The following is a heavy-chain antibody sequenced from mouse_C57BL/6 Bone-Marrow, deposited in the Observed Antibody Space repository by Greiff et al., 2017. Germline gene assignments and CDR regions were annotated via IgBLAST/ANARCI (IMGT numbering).Heavy chain of an antibody. J-gene: IGHJ2*01. Sequence: QVQLQQSGAELARPGASVKLSCTASGYTFTSYGISWVKQRTGQGLEWIGEIYPRSGNTYYNEKFKGKATLTADKSSSTAYMELRSLTSEDSAVYFYARKGIYGSIYYFDYWGQGTTLTVAS. CDR3: ARKGIYGSIYYFDY. D-gene: IGHD1-1*01. CDR1: GYTFTSYG. CDR2: IYPRSGNT. V-gene: IGHV1-81*01.